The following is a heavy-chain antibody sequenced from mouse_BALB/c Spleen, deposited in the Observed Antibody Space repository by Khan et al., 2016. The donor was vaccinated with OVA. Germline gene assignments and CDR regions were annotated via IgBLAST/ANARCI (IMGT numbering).Heavy chain of an antibody. V-gene: IGHV5-6*01. CDR2: VSTGGGYT. J-gene: IGHJ3*01. CDR3: ARLAYYYDSEGCAY. Sequence: EVELVESGGDLVKPGGSLKLSCAASGFTFSTYGMSWVRQTPDKRLEWVATVSTGGGYTYYPDSVKGRFTISRDNAKNTLYLRMSSLKSEDTAMFYCARLAYYYDSEGCAYWGQGTLVTVSA. CDR1: GFTFSTYG. D-gene: IGHD1-1*01.